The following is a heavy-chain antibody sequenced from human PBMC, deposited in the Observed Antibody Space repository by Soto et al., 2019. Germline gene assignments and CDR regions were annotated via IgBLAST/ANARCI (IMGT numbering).Heavy chain of an antibody. CDR2: INAGNGDT. D-gene: IGHD3-3*01. J-gene: IGHJ4*02. V-gene: IGHV1-3*01. CDR3: ARDGARIAVFGVVYYFDY. CDR1: GYAFSSHA. Sequence: ASVKVSCKASGYAFSSHAMHWLRHAPGQRLEWMGWINAGNGDTKYSQKFQGRVAITRDTSASSAYMALSTLRSEDTAVYYCARDGARIAVFGVVYYFDYWGQGTVVTVSS.